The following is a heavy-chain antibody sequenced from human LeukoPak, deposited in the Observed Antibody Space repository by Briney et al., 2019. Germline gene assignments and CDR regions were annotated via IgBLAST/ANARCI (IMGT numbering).Heavy chain of an antibody. CDR3: AKGSFALVRGVPSEYFQH. J-gene: IGHJ1*01. CDR2: ISGGGEKT. V-gene: IGHV3-23*01. D-gene: IGHD3-10*01. Sequence: PGGSLRLSCSASGFTFDTYAMSWVRQAPGKGLEWVPAISGGGEKTYHADSVQGRFTISRDNSKGTLSLQMNSLRVEDTAIYYCAKGSFALVRGVPSEYFQHWDQGSLVTVSS. CDR1: GFTFDTYA.